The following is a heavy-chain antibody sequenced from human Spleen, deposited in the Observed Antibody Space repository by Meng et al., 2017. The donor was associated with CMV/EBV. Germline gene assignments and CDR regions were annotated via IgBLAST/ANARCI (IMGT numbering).Heavy chain of an antibody. CDR1: GFTFSSHW. CDR2: INQDGSQK. Sequence: GGSLRLSCASSGFTFSSHWMTWVRQAPGKGLEWVANINQDGSQKNYVDSVKGRFTISRDNAKNSLFLQMNSLGDEDTAVYYCARVAAAGRGMDVWGQGTTVTVSS. J-gene: IGHJ6*02. D-gene: IGHD6-13*01. V-gene: IGHV3-7*04. CDR3: ARVAAAGRGMDV.